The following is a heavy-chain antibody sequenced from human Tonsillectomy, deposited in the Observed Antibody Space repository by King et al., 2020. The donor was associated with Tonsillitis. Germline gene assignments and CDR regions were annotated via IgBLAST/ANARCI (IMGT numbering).Heavy chain of an antibody. V-gene: IGHV3-33*08. Sequence: VQLVESGGGVVQPGRSLRLSCVASGFTFSSYGMHWVRQAPGKGLEWVAVIWYDGSNQYYADSVRGRFTISRDNSKNTLYLQMNSLRAEDTAVYYCAGGSSGYSSSWYPPGDAFAIWGQGTMVTVSS. CDR1: GFTFSSYG. J-gene: IGHJ3*02. D-gene: IGHD6-13*01. CDR2: IWYDGSNQ. CDR3: AGGSSGYSSSWYPPGDAFAI.